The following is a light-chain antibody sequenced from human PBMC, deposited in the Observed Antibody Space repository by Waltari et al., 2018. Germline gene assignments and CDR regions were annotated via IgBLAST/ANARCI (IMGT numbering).Light chain of an antibody. CDR3: QQYDISPLT. CDR1: QTIRTTY. J-gene: IGKJ4*01. Sequence: EIVLTQSPGNLSLSQGEGATISCRTSQTIRTTYLACYQQKQGQAPTLLLYGTFSRATGIPDRFTGSGSGTDCALTISSLEPEDCATYYCQQYDISPLTFGGGTKVEIK. V-gene: IGKV3-20*01. CDR2: GTF.